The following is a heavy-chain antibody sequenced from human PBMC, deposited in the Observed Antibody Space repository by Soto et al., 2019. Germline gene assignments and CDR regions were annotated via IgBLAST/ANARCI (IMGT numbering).Heavy chain of an antibody. V-gene: IGHV2-5*02. Sequence: QITLKESGPTLVKPTQTLTLTCTVSGFSLSTSGVGVGWIRQSPGKALEWLALIYWDDDKRYSPSLKSRLTLTEDTSKNQVDLTRTTVDPVDAATYYCADRRGCSGYDWGGGDFDDWGQGTLVTVSS. D-gene: IGHD5-12*01. CDR1: GFSLSTSGVG. CDR3: ADRRGCSGYDWGGGDFDD. CDR2: IYWDDDK. J-gene: IGHJ4*02.